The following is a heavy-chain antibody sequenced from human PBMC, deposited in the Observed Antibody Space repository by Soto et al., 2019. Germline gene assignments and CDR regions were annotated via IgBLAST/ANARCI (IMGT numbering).Heavy chain of an antibody. D-gene: IGHD3-3*01. J-gene: IGHJ4*02. Sequence: SETLSLTCALYGGSFDGYYWSWIRQSPGKGLEWIGEIHHSGSTKYNPSLKSRVSLSVDTSTKQFSLKMTSMTAADRGVYYRARGVDSWSGYLFWGQGTPVTVSS. V-gene: IGHV4-34*01. CDR2: IHHSGST. CDR3: ARGVDSWSGYLF. CDR1: GGSFDGYY.